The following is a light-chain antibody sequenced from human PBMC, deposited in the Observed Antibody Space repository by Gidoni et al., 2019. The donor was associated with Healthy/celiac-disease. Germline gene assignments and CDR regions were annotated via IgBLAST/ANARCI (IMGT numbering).Light chain of an antibody. J-gene: IGKJ2*01. V-gene: IGKV3-20*01. CDR1: QSPSSSY. Sequence: DIVFTQSPGTLSLSPGERATLSCSASQSPSSSYLAWYHQKPGQAPRLLIYGASSRATGIPERFSGSGSGTHFTLTISRLEAEDFAVYYCQEYDRSLYTFGQGTKLEIK. CDR2: GAS. CDR3: QEYDRSLYT.